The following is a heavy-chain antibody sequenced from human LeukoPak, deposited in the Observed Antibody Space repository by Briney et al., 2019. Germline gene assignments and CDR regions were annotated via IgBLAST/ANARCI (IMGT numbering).Heavy chain of an antibody. CDR1: GFTFSRYY. V-gene: IGHV3-23*01. D-gene: IGHD3-3*01. CDR3: AREGDFWGGYPMDHYYYMDV. Sequence: GGSLALSCSASGFTFSRYYMTWVRQAPGKGLEWVSTISGRGDLEFYTESVKGRFTISRDHSKNTVHLQMDSPRAEDTAIYYCAREGDFWGGYPMDHYYYMDVWGKGTTVTVTS. J-gene: IGHJ6*03. CDR2: ISGRGDLE.